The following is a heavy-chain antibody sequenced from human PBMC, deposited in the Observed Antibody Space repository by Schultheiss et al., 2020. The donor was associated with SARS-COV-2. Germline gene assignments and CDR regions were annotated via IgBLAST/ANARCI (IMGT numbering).Heavy chain of an antibody. CDR2: IKQDGSEK. Sequence: GGSLRLSCAASGFTFSGYWMTWVRQAPGKGLEWVANIKQDGSEKYYADSVKGRFTISRDNSKNTLYLQMNSLRAEDTAVYYCAKGASGYYYDSSGYSRSLDVWGQGTTVTVSS. V-gene: IGHV3-7*01. D-gene: IGHD3-22*01. CDR3: AKGASGYYYDSSGYSRSLDV. J-gene: IGHJ6*02. CDR1: GFTFSGYW.